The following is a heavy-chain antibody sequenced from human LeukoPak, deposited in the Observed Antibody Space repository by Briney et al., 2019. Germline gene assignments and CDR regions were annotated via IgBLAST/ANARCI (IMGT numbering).Heavy chain of an antibody. Sequence: SDPLSLTCAVYGGSFSGYYWSGLRQPPGKGLEWIGEINHSGSTNYNPSLKSRVIISVDTSKNQFSLKLSSVTAADTAVYYCARSPRGLPNYWGQGTLVTVSS. J-gene: IGHJ4*02. CDR1: GGSFSGYY. D-gene: IGHD3-10*01. CDR2: INHSGST. V-gene: IGHV4-34*01. CDR3: ARSPRGLPNY.